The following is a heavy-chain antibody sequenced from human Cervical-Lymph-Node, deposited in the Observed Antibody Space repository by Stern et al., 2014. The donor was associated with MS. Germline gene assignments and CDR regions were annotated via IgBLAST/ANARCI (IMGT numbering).Heavy chain of an antibody. D-gene: IGHD3-22*01. CDR2: INPSSGAT. J-gene: IGHJ3*01. CDR3: ARTSFSSGFTRAFDV. Sequence: QVQLVQSGAEMKIPGASVRVSCEASGYSFTAYYIHWVRQAPGQGLEWLGRINPSSGATTYAQKFQGRVTMTRDTSMSTGYMELSSLGSDDTAVYYCARTSFSSGFTRAFDVWGLGTVLTVSS. V-gene: IGHV1-2*06. CDR1: GYSFTAYY.